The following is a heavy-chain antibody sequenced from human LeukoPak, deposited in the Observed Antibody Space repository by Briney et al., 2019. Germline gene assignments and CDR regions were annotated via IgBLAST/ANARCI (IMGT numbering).Heavy chain of an antibody. J-gene: IGHJ4*02. D-gene: IGHD3-3*01. CDR3: AAAYYDFWSGYPPFDY. Sequence: ASVKVSCKVSGYTLTELSMHWVRQAPGKGLEWMGGFDPEDGETIYAQKFQGRVTMTEDTSTDTAYMELSSLRSEDTAVYYCAAAYYDFWSGYPPFDYWGQGTLVTVSS. CDR2: FDPEDGET. V-gene: IGHV1-24*01. CDR1: GYTLTELS.